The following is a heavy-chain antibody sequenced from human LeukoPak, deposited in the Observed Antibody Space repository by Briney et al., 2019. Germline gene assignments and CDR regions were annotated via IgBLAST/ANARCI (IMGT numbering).Heavy chain of an antibody. CDR2: IIPIFGTA. D-gene: IGHD3-22*01. V-gene: IGHV1-69*13. CDR1: VGAFSSYA. Sequence: VASVKVSCKASVGAFSSYAISWVRQAPGQGLEWMGGIIPIFGTANYAQKFQGRVTITADESTSTAYMELSSLRSEDTAVYYCARDLYYDSSGYYYYYWGQGTLVTVSS. CDR3: ARDLYYDSSGYYYYY. J-gene: IGHJ4*02.